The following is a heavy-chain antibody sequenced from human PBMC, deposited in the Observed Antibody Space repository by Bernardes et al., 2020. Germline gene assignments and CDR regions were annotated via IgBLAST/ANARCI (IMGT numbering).Heavy chain of an antibody. D-gene: IGHD3-3*01. J-gene: IGHJ4*02. Sequence: GGSLRLSCAASGFTFSSYAMSWVRQAPGKGLEWVSAISGSGGSTYYADSVKGRFTISRDNSKNTLYLQMNSLRAEDTAVYYCAKAGVYDFWSGYWVDYWGQGTLVTVSS. CDR1: GFTFSSYA. V-gene: IGHV3-23*01. CDR3: AKAGVYDFWSGYWVDY. CDR2: ISGSGGST.